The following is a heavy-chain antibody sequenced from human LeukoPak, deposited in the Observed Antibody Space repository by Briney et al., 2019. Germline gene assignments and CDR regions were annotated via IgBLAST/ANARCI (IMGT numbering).Heavy chain of an antibody. CDR2: IVVGSGNT. Sequence: GASVKVSCKASGFTFTSSAVQWVRQARGQRLEWIGRIVVGSGNTNYAQKFQERVTITRDMSTSTAYMELSSLRSEDTAVYYCAAYRMIVPTDDAFDIWGQGTMVTVSS. CDR3: AAYRMIVPTDDAFDI. V-gene: IGHV1-58*01. D-gene: IGHD3-22*01. CDR1: GFTFTSSA. J-gene: IGHJ3*02.